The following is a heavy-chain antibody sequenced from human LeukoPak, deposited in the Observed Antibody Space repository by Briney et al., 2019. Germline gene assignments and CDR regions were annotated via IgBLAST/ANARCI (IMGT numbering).Heavy chain of an antibody. J-gene: IGHJ6*03. Sequence: GGSLRLSCAASGFTFDDYAMHWVRQAPGKGLEWVSGISWNSGSIGYADSVKGRFTISRDNAKNSLYLQMNSLRAEDMALYYCAKSATAENYYYYYMDVWGKGTTVTVSS. CDR2: ISWNSGSI. D-gene: IGHD5-12*01. CDR3: AKSATAENYYYYYMDV. CDR1: GFTFDDYA. V-gene: IGHV3-9*03.